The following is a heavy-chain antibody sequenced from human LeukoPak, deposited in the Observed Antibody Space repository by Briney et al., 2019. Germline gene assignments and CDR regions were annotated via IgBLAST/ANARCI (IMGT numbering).Heavy chain of an antibody. CDR2: INPNSGGT. Sequence: ASVKVSCKASGYTFTGYYMHWVRQAPGQGREGMGWINPNSGGTNYAQKFKGRVTMTRDTSISTAYMELSRLRSDDTAVYYCASGLNYGDLFDYWGQGTLVTVSS. J-gene: IGHJ4*02. D-gene: IGHD4-17*01. CDR3: ASGLNYGDLFDY. V-gene: IGHV1-2*02. CDR1: GYTFTGYY.